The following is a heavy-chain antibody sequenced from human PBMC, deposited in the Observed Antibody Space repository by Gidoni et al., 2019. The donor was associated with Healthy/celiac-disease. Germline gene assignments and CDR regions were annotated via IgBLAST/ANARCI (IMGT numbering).Heavy chain of an antibody. V-gene: IGHV4-39*07. Sequence: QLQLQESGPGLVKPSETLSLTCTVSGGSISSSSYYWGWIRQPPGKGLEWIGSIYYSGSTYYNPSLKSRVTISVDTSKNQFSLKLSSVTAADTAVYYCARDCHYYDSSGYLKIGMDVWGQGTTVTVSS. CDR1: GGSISSSSYY. CDR2: IYYSGST. D-gene: IGHD3-22*01. CDR3: ARDCHYYDSSGYLKIGMDV. J-gene: IGHJ6*02.